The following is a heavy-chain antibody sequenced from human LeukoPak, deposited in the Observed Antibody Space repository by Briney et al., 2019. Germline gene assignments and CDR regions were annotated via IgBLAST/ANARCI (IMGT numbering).Heavy chain of an antibody. V-gene: IGHV3-48*01. CDR2: ISSSSSTI. CDR3: AKDLGSSGYYFDY. CDR1: GFTFSSYS. D-gene: IGHD1-26*01. Sequence: TGGSLRLSCAASGFTFSSYSMNWVRQAPGKGLEWVSYISSSSSTIYYADSVKGRFTISRDNAKNSLYLQMNSLRAEDTAVYYCAKDLGSSGYYFDYWGQGTLVTVPS. J-gene: IGHJ4*02.